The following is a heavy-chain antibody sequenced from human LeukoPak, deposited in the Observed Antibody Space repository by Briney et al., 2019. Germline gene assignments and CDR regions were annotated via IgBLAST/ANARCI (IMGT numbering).Heavy chain of an antibody. Sequence: PGGSLRLSCAASGFTFSSYDMHWVRQVTGNGLEWVLSIDSAGDTYYPGSVKGRFTISRENARNSVYLQMNSLRAGDTAVYYCARGLRGGLDPWGQGTLVIVSS. V-gene: IGHV3-13*04. J-gene: IGHJ5*02. CDR1: GFTFSSYD. D-gene: IGHD3-16*01. CDR2: IDSAGDT. CDR3: ARGLRGGLDP.